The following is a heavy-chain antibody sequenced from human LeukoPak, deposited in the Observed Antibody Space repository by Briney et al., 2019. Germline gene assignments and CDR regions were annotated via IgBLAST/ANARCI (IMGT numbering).Heavy chain of an antibody. D-gene: IGHD3-10*01. CDR3: AKARRELWFGELFN. J-gene: IGHJ4*02. V-gene: IGHV3-30*02. CDR2: IRYDGSNK. CDR1: GFTFSSYG. Sequence: GGSLRLPCAASGFTFSSYGMHWVRQAPGKGLEWVAFIRYDGSNKYYADSVKGRFTISRDNSKNTLYLQMNSLRAEDTAVYYCAKARRELWFGELFNWGQGTLVTVSS.